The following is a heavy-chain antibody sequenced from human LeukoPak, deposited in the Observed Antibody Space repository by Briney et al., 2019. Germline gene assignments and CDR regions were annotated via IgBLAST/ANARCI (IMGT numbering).Heavy chain of an antibody. CDR1: GFTFSDSY. J-gene: IGHJ4*02. CDR2: IYSGGAT. D-gene: IGHD5-12*01. Sequence: GGSLRLSCAASGFTFSDSYMSWIRQVPGKGLEWVSVIYSGGATYYADSVKGRFTISRDNSKNTLYLQMNSLRAEDTAVYYCAREKNDIVLTSYYFDYWGQGTLVTVSS. V-gene: IGHV3-53*01. CDR3: AREKNDIVLTSYYFDY.